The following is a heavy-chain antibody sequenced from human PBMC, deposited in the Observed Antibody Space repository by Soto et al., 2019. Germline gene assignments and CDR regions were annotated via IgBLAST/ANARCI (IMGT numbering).Heavy chain of an antibody. Sequence: QVQLVQSGAEVKKPGASVKFSCKASGYTFTSYDINWVRQATGQGLEWMGWMNPNSGNTDYAQKFQGRVTMTRNTSISTAYMELSSLRSDDTVVYYCARERSAAGAGWFDPWGQGTLVTVSS. CDR2: MNPNSGNT. CDR1: GYTFTSYD. J-gene: IGHJ5*02. V-gene: IGHV1-8*01. CDR3: ARERSAAGAGWFDP. D-gene: IGHD6-13*01.